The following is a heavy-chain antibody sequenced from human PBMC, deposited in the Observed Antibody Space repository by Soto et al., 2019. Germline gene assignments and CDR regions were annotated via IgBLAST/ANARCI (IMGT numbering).Heavy chain of an antibody. J-gene: IGHJ4*02. CDR2: ITPIFGTA. V-gene: IGHV1-69*13. Sequence: SVKVSCKASGGTFSSYAISWVRQAPGQGPEWMGGITPIFGTANYAQKLQGRVTITADESTSTAYMELSSLRSEDTAVYYCAREVISGYDWTYDWGQGTMVTVYS. CDR3: AREVISGYDWTYD. CDR1: GGTFSSYA. D-gene: IGHD5-12*01.